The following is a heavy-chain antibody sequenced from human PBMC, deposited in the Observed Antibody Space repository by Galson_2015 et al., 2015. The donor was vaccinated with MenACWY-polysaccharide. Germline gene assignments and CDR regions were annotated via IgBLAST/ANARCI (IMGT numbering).Heavy chain of an antibody. V-gene: IGHV7-4-1*02. J-gene: IGHJ4*02. Sequence: SVKVSCKASGYTFNTYAMNWVRQAPGQGLEWVGGINTNTGNPPYAQGFTGRFVFSLDASVSTAYLQISSLKAEDTAVYYCARDPKQKPTTVPTGRFDYWGQGTLVTVSS. D-gene: IGHD4-17*01. CDR1: GYTFNTYA. CDR3: ARDPKQKPTTVPTGRFDY. CDR2: INTNTGNP.